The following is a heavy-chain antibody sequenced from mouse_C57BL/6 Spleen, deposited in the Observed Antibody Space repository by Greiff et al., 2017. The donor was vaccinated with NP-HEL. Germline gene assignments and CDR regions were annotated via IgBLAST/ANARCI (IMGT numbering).Heavy chain of an antibody. J-gene: IGHJ3*01. D-gene: IGHD1-1*01. Sequence: VQLQQSGPELVKPGASVKIPCKASGYTFTDYNMDWVKQSHGKSLEWIGDINPNNGGTIYNQKFKGKATLTVDKSSSTAYMELRSLTSEDTAVYYCAREVVAPFAYWGQGTLVTVSA. CDR3: AREVVAPFAY. CDR2: INPNNGGT. V-gene: IGHV1-18*01. CDR1: GYTFTDYN.